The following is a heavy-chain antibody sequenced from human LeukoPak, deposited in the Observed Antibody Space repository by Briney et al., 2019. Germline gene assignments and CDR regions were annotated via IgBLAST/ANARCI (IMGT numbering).Heavy chain of an antibody. J-gene: IGHJ4*02. Sequence: SGGSLRLSCAASGFTFSGFTIHWVRQASGKGLEWVGRIRSNTNNYATAYAASVNGRFTISRDDSKNTAYLQMNSLKTEDTAVYYCTRRNSGSYSGADYWGQGTLVTVSS. V-gene: IGHV3-73*01. CDR2: IRSNTNNYAT. CDR3: TRRNSGSYSGADY. D-gene: IGHD1-26*01. CDR1: GFTFSGFT.